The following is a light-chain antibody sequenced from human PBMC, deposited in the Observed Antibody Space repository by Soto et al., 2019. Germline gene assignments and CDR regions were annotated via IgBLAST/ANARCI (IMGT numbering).Light chain of an antibody. CDR3: AAWDDRLNGPL. CDR1: SSNIGGNT. Sequence: QSVLTQPPAASGTPGQRVTISCSGTSSNIGGNTVSWYQHLPCTAPKLLIYSNNHRPSGLTDRFSGFKSGTSASLAISGLQSEDEADYYCAAWDDRLNGPLFGGGTKLTVL. CDR2: SNN. J-gene: IGLJ2*01. V-gene: IGLV1-44*01.